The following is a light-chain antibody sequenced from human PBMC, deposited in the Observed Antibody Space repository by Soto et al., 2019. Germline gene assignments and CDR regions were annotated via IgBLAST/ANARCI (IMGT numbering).Light chain of an antibody. CDR1: RSDVGYYDY. CDR3: SSYAGSNNFV. Sequence: QSALTQPPSASGFPGQSVTISCTGTRSDVGYYDYVSWYQQHPGKAPKLVMYEVTKRPSGVPDRVSASKSGNTASLTVSGLRAEDEADYYCSSYAGSNNFVFGSGTKLTVL. V-gene: IGLV2-8*01. CDR2: EVT. J-gene: IGLJ1*01.